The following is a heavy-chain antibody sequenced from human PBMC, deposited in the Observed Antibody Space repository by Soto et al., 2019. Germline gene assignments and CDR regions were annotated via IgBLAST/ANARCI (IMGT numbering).Heavy chain of an antibody. J-gene: IGHJ6*03. CDR1: GGTFSSYT. CDR3: ARDPYGDYEDYYYYRDV. V-gene: IGHV1-69*08. D-gene: IGHD4-17*01. CDR2: IIPILGIA. Sequence: QVQLVQSGAEVKKPGSSVKVSCKASGGTFSSYTISWVRQAPGQGLEWMGRIIPILGIANYAQKFQGRVTINADKSTSTAYMELSSLRSEDTAVYYCARDPYGDYEDYYYYRDVWGKGTTVTVAS.